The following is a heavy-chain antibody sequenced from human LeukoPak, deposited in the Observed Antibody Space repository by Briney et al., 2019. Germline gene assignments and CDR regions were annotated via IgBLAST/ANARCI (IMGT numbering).Heavy chain of an antibody. J-gene: IGHJ4*02. CDR3: ARVRSIAALSDY. CDR2: IYYSGST. Sequence: SETLSLTCTVSSGSISSSTYSWGWIRQPPGKGLEWIGYIYYSGSTNYNPSLKSRVTISVDTSKNQFSLKLSSVTAADTAVYYCARVRSIAALSDYWGQGTLVTVSS. D-gene: IGHD6-6*01. CDR1: SGSISSSTYS. V-gene: IGHV4-61*05.